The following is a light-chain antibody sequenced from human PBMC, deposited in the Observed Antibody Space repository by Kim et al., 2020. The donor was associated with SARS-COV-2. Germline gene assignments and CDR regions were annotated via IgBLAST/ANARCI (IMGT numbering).Light chain of an antibody. CDR2: QDS. J-gene: IGLJ2*01. Sequence: VSQGQTASITCAVDKLGHEYAFWFQQKPGQSPMLVIYQDSTRPSGIPERFVGSNSGNTATLPIGGTQAMDEAVYYCQACDSSTVVFGGGPQLTVL. CDR3: QACDSSTVV. V-gene: IGLV3-1*01. CDR1: KLGHEY.